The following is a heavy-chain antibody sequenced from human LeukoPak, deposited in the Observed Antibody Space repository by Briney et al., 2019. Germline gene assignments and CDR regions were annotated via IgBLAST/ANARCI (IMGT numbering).Heavy chain of an antibody. CDR1: GFTFSSYS. CDR3: AREPYGDYALDY. J-gene: IGHJ4*02. V-gene: IGHV3-21*01. D-gene: IGHD4-17*01. Sequence: GGSLRLSCAASGFTFSSYSMYWVRQAPGKGLEWVSSISSSSSYIYYADSVKGRFTISRDNAKNSLYLQMNSLRAEDTAVYYCAREPYGDYALDYWGQGTLVTVSS. CDR2: ISSSSSYI.